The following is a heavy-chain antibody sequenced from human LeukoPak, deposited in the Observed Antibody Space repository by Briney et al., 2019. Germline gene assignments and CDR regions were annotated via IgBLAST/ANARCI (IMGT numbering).Heavy chain of an antibody. CDR2: IIPILGLR. J-gene: IGHJ4*02. CDR3: ARGRGSRTGSNGDYLDY. V-gene: IGHV1-69*04. CDR1: GYSFISYY. D-gene: IGHD1-1*01. Sequence: SVKVSCKASGYSFISYYMHWVRQAPGQGLEWMGRIIPILGLRNYAQKFQGRVTISADKSTSTAYMDVTSLRSGDTAVYYCARGRGSRTGSNGDYLDYWGQGTLVTVSS.